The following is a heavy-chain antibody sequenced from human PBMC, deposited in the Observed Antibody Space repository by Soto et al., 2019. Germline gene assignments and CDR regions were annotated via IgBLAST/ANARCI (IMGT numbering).Heavy chain of an antibody. CDR2: TDSDGSFT. Sequence: GGSLRLSCVASGFTFSSYWMHWVRQTPGKGLVWVSHTDSDGSFTTYADSVKGRFTISRDNAKSTLYLQMNSLRAEDTAVYYCAKDGAAGSVLDVWGQGTTVTVSS. CDR3: AKDGAAGSVLDV. J-gene: IGHJ6*02. V-gene: IGHV3-74*01. CDR1: GFTFSSYW. D-gene: IGHD6-13*01.